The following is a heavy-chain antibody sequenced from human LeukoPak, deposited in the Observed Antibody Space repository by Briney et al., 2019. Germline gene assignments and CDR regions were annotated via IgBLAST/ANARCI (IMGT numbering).Heavy chain of an antibody. Sequence: GGSLRLSCAASGFTFSTYWMTWVRQAPGKGLEWVANVNQDGSEKNYVDSVKGRFTISRDNAKNSLYLQMNSLRAEDTAVYYCARKRPRDAFDIWGQGTMVTVSS. D-gene: IGHD6-6*01. V-gene: IGHV3-7*01. CDR2: VNQDGSEK. CDR3: ARKRPRDAFDI. J-gene: IGHJ3*02. CDR1: GFTFSTYW.